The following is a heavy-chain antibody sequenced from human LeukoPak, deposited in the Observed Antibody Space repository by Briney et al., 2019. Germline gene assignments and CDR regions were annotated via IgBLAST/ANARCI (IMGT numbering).Heavy chain of an antibody. CDR2: TYYRSKWYN. Sequence: SQTLSLTCAISGDSVSSNSAAWNWIRQSPSRGLEWLGRTYYRSKWYNDYAVSVKSRITINPDTSKNQFSLQLNSVTPEDTAVYYCARGPLLWFGELSYYFDYWGQGTLVTVSS. V-gene: IGHV6-1*01. D-gene: IGHD3-10*01. CDR3: ARGPLLWFGELSYYFDY. J-gene: IGHJ4*02. CDR1: GDSVSSNSAA.